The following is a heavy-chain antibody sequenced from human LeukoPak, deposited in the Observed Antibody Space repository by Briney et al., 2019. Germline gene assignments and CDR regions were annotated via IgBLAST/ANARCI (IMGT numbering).Heavy chain of an antibody. J-gene: IGHJ3*02. Sequence: GGSLRLSCAASGFTFSSYAMSWVRQAPGKGLEWVSGISGSSGSTYYADSVKGRFTISRDNSKNTLYLQMSSLRVEDTAVYYCAKGHLAADQTDDAFDIWGQGTMVTVSS. CDR3: AKGHLAADQTDDAFDI. CDR2: ISGSSGST. CDR1: GFTFSSYA. D-gene: IGHD6-19*01. V-gene: IGHV3-23*01.